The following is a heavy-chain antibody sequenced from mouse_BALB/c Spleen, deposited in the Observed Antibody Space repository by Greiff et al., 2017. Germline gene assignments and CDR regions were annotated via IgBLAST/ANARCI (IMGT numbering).Heavy chain of an antibody. J-gene: IGHJ2*01. CDR3: ASFLY. Sequence: EVKLVESGAELVKPGASVKLSCTASGFNIKDTYMHWVKQRPEQGLEWIGRIDPANGNTKYDPKFQGKATITADTSSNTAYLQLSSLTSEDTAVYYCASFLYWGQGTTLTVSS. CDR2: IDPANGNT. CDR1: GFNIKDTY. V-gene: IGHV14-3*02.